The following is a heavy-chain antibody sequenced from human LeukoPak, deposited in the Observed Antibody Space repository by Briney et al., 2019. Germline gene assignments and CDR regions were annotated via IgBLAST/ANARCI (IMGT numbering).Heavy chain of an antibody. D-gene: IGHD3-10*01. V-gene: IGHV4-39*01. Sequence: SQTLSLTCTVSCDSVSNVSYYWAWIRQPPGKGLEWIANVYYSGSTYYNPSLKSRVAISVDTSKNQFSLTLRSVTAADTGVYFCASLVRGGSFYYYMDVWGRGTSVTVSS. J-gene: IGHJ6*03. CDR3: ASLVRGGSFYYYMDV. CDR1: CDSVSNVSYY. CDR2: VYYSGST.